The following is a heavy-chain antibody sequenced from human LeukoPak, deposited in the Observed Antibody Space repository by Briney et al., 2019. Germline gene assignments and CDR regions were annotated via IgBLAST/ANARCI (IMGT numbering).Heavy chain of an antibody. V-gene: IGHV3-7*01. CDR1: GFTFSSYG. CDR3: ARAGRFAFVGGDYFDY. D-gene: IGHD3-16*01. CDR2: INQDGREK. J-gene: IGHJ4*02. Sequence: GGSLRLSCAASGFTFSSYGMSWVRQAPGKGLEWVSNINQDGREKYYVDSVKGRFTISSDTANNSLYMHMNSLRAEDTAVYYCARAGRFAFVGGDYFDYWGQGPLVTVSS.